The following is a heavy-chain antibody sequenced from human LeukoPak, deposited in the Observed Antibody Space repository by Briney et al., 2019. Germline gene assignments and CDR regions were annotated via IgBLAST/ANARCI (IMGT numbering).Heavy chain of an antibody. CDR1: GFTFRNYW. J-gene: IGHJ4*02. CDR2: IKQDGSEK. V-gene: IGHV3-7*04. CDR3: ARGGIDY. Sequence: PGEFLRLSCVASGFTFRNYWMSWVRQAPGKGLEWVANIKQDGSEKYYADSVKGRFTISRDDTENSVYLQMNNLRAEDTAVYYCARGGIDYWGQETLVTVSS.